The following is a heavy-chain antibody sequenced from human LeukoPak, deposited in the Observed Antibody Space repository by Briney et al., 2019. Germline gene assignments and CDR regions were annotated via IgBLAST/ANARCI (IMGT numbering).Heavy chain of an antibody. Sequence: GGSLRLSCAASGFTFSNYWMSWVRQAPGKGLEWVANINKDGSERNYVDSVKGRFTISRDNAKNSLYLQMNSLRAEDTAEYYCARDDDWNYEDYWGQGTLVTVSS. CDR2: INKDGSER. D-gene: IGHD1-7*01. CDR1: GFTFSNYW. CDR3: ARDDDWNYEDY. J-gene: IGHJ4*02. V-gene: IGHV3-7*01.